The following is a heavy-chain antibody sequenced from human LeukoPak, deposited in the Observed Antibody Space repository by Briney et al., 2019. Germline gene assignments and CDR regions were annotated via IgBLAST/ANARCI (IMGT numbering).Heavy chain of an antibody. CDR1: GFTVSSNY. Sequence: QSGGSLRLSCAASGFTVSSNYMSWVRQAPGKGLEWVSIISTSGTTSYADSVKGRFTISRDNSRNTLHLQMNSLRAEDTAVYYCATRGAPGYYYGMDVWGQGTTVTVSS. CDR2: ISTSGTT. V-gene: IGHV3-66*01. D-gene: IGHD1-26*01. J-gene: IGHJ6*02. CDR3: ATRGAPGYYYGMDV.